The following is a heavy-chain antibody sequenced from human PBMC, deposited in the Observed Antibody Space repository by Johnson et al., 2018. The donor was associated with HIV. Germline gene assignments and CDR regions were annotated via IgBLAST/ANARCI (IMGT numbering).Heavy chain of an antibody. V-gene: IGHV3-53*01. CDR3: ARGIQPDAFDI. CDR1: GFTVSSNY. D-gene: IGHD2-2*01. J-gene: IGHJ3*02. CDR2: IYSGGST. Sequence: VQLVESGGGLIQPGGSLRLSCAASGFTVSSNYMSWVRQAPGKGLEWVSVIYSGGSTYYADSVKGRLTISRDNSKNTLYVQMNSLRAEDTAVYYCARGIQPDAFDIWGQGTMVTVSS.